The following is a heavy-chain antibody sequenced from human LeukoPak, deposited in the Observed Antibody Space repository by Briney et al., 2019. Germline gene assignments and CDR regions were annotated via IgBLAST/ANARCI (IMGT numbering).Heavy chain of an antibody. Sequence: SETLSLTCTVSGGSVSSGSYYSSWIRQPPGKRLEWIGYFYYSGSTKYNPSLKSRVTISVDTSKNQFSLELSSVTAADTAVYYCASTPYYDYWTGYFPFDYWGQGILVTVSS. CDR2: FYYSGST. V-gene: IGHV4-61*01. CDR3: ASTPYYDYWTGYFPFDY. CDR1: GGSVSSGSYY. D-gene: IGHD3-3*01. J-gene: IGHJ4*02.